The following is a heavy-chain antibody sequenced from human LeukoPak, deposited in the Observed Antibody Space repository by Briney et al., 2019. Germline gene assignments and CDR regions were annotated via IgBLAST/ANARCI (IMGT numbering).Heavy chain of an antibody. V-gene: IGHV3-23*01. J-gene: IGHJ4*02. D-gene: IGHD6-13*01. CDR1: GFTFSDYH. CDR3: ARDEPGRSWYN. Sequence: GGSLRLSCAASGFTFSDYHMSWVRQAPGKGLELVSAIVGSSTHYADSVKGRFTISRDNSKNTLYLQMNSLRAGDTAVYYCARDEPGRSWYNWGQGTLVTVSS. CDR2: IVGSST.